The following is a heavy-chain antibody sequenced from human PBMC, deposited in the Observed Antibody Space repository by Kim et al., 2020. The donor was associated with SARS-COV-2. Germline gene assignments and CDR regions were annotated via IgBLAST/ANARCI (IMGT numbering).Heavy chain of an antibody. D-gene: IGHD6-13*01. V-gene: IGHV3-21*01. J-gene: IGHJ4*02. Sequence: YAHSAKVRFTISRDNAKNSLYLQMNGLRAEDTAVYYCATMMNSSSWANDYWGQGTLVTVSS. CDR3: ATMMNSSSWANDY.